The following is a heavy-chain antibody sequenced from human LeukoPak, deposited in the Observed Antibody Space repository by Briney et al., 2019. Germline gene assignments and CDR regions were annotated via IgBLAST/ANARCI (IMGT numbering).Heavy chain of an antibody. CDR2: MNQDGSEK. D-gene: IGHD6-19*01. Sequence: PGGSLRLSCAASGFTFSLYWMTWVRQAPGKGLEWVANMNQDGSEKYYVDSVKGRFTISRDNGKNSLYLQMNGLRAEDTAVYYCAKDARVAVADYFDYWGQGTLVTVSS. J-gene: IGHJ4*02. CDR3: AKDARVAVADYFDY. CDR1: GFTFSLYW. V-gene: IGHV3-7*03.